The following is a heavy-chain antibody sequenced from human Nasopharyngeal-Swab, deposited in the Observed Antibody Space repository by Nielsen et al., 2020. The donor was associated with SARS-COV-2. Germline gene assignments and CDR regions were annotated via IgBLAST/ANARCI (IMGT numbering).Heavy chain of an antibody. J-gene: IGHJ4*02. CDR2: ISGSGGST. CDR3: ANRMPTVGATRYYCFDS. Sequence: GESLKISCAASGFTFSSYAMSWVRQAPGKGLEWVSTISGSGGSTYYADSVEGRFTISRDNSKNTLYLQMSSLRAEDTAVYYCANRMPTVGATRYYCFDSWGQGTLVTRLL. D-gene: IGHD1-26*01. CDR1: GFTFSSYA. V-gene: IGHV3-23*01.